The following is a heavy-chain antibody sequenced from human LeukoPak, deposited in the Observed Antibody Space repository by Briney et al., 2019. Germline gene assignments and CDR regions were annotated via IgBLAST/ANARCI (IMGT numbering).Heavy chain of an antibody. J-gene: IGHJ4*02. CDR1: GFTFSSYA. Sequence: QPGGSLRLSCAASGFTFSSYAMSWVRQAPGKGLEWVSAISGSGGSTYYADSVKGRFTISRDNSKNTLYLQMNSLRAEDTAVYYCAKGHGVLDDFWSGYVNFDYWGQGTLVTVSS. CDR3: AKGHGVLDDFWSGYVNFDY. CDR2: ISGSGGST. D-gene: IGHD3-3*01. V-gene: IGHV3-23*01.